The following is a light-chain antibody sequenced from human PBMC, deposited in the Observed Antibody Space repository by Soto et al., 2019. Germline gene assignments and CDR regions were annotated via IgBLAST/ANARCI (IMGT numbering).Light chain of an antibody. CDR1: QGIASW. V-gene: IGKV1-12*01. CDR2: SAS. J-gene: IGKJ2*01. Sequence: DIQMTQSPSSVSASVGDRVTITCRASQGIASWLAWYQQKPGNAPNLLIYSASGLQGGVPSRFSGSGSGTDFTLTISSLQPEDFATYYCHQAHSFPYTFGQGTKLEIK. CDR3: HQAHSFPYT.